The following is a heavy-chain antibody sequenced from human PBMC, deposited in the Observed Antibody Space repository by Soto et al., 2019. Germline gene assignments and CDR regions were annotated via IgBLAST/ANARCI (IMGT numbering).Heavy chain of an antibody. CDR1: GFTFSNYG. CDR2: IWYDGSNK. V-gene: IGHV3-33*01. Sequence: QMQLVESGGGVVQPGRSLRLSCAASGFTFSNYGMHWVRQAPGKGLEWVAIIWYDGSNKYYADSVKGRFTISRDNCKNTVYLQMNSLRAEDTAMYYCAAGEPLDYRGQGTLVTVSS. J-gene: IGHJ4*02. D-gene: IGHD3-10*01. CDR3: AAGEPLDY.